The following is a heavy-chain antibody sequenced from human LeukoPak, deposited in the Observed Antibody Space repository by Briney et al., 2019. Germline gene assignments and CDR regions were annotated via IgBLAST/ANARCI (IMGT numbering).Heavy chain of an antibody. CDR1: GFTFSSSA. D-gene: IGHD6-25*01. V-gene: IGHV3-30-3*01. J-gene: IGHJ6*02. CDR3: ARDGSGAAADYQYYYGMDV. CDR2: IAYDGSHK. Sequence: GGSLRLSCAASGFTFSSSASHWVRQAPGKGLEWVAVIAYDGSHKYSADSVKGRFTISRDNSKNTVYLQMNSLRTEDTAVYYCARDGSGAAADYQYYYGMDVWGQGTTVTVSS.